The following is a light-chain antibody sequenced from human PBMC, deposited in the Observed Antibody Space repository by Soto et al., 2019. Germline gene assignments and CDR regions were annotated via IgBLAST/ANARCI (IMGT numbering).Light chain of an antibody. Sequence: EIVLTQSPGTLSLSPGESATLSCRASQSVSSNYLAWYQQKPGQAPRLFIYGASIRATGIPDRFSGGGYGTDFTLTISRLDPEDFAVYYCHQYGSSPWTFGQGTKVEIK. V-gene: IGKV3-20*01. CDR1: QSVSSNY. CDR2: GAS. J-gene: IGKJ1*01. CDR3: HQYGSSPWT.